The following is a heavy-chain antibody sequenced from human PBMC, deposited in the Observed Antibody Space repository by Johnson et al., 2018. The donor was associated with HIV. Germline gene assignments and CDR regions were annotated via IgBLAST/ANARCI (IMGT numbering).Heavy chain of an antibody. Sequence: VQLVESGGGVVQPGRSLRLSCAASGFTFSSYAMHWVRQAPGKGLEWVAVISYDGSNKYDADSVRGRFTISRDNSKTTLYLQMNSLRAEDTAVYYCARGGGCGGDCYSGYDAFDIWGQGTMVTVSS. CDR2: ISYDGSNK. D-gene: IGHD2-21*01. CDR1: GFTFSSYA. V-gene: IGHV3-30*04. CDR3: ARGGGCGGDCYSGYDAFDI. J-gene: IGHJ3*02.